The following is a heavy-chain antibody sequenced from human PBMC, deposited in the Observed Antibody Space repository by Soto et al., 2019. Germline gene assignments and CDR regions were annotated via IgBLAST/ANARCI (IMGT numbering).Heavy chain of an antibody. CDR2: IKSKSDGWTT. Sequence: GGSLRLSCAASGFTFSDAWMSWVRQAPGKGLDWVGRIKSKSDGWTTEYAAPVRGRFTISRDDSKNTLYLQMNSLKTEDTAVYYCTTDLWRIAVVVGSTGYFNPWGQGTPVTVS. J-gene: IGHJ5*02. CDR3: TTDLWRIAVVVGSTGYFNP. V-gene: IGHV3-15*01. CDR1: GFTFSDAW. D-gene: IGHD2-15*01.